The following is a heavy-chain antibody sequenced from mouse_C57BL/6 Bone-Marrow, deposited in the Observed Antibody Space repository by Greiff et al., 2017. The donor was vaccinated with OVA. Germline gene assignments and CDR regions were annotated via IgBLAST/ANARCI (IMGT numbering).Heavy chain of an antibody. CDR3: ANGGLLLDYFDY. Sequence: VQLQQPGAELVRPGTSVKLSCKASGYTFTSYWMHWVKQRPGQGLEWIGVIDPSDSYTNYNQKFKGKATLTVDTSSSTAYMQLSSLTSEDSAVYYCANGGLLLDYFDYWGQGTTLTVSS. CDR2: IDPSDSYT. CDR1: GYTFTSYW. D-gene: IGHD2-10*01. V-gene: IGHV1-59*01. J-gene: IGHJ2*01.